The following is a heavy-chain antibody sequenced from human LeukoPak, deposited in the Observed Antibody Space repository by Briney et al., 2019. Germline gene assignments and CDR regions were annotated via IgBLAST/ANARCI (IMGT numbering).Heavy chain of an antibody. CDR1: GDTISSHY. CDR3: ARDLQRHDAFDI. Sequence: PSETLSLTCSVSGDTISSHYWSWIRQSPGEGLEWIEYVSYSGTTNYNPSLKSRVTISVDTAKNQFSLKLTSVIAADTAVYYCARDLQRHDAFDIWGQGTMVTVSS. V-gene: IGHV4-59*11. J-gene: IGHJ3*02. CDR2: VSYSGTT.